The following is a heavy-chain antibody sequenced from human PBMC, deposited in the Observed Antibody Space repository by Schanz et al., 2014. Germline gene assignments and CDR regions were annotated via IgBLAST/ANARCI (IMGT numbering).Heavy chain of an antibody. CDR2: IYTSGST. V-gene: IGHV4-4*07. Sequence: QVQLQESGPGLVKSSETLSLTCTVSGGSISSFYWGWIRQPAGKGLEWIGRIYTSGSTNYNPSLKSRVTMSLDTSKSQFSLKLGSVTAADTAVYYCARDRGYDFSFDPWGQGTLVTVSS. CDR1: GGSISSFY. J-gene: IGHJ5*02. D-gene: IGHD3-3*01. CDR3: ARDRGYDFSFDP.